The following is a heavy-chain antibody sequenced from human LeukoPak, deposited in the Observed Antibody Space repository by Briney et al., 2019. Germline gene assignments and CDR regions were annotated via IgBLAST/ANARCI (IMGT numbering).Heavy chain of an antibody. Sequence: GGSLRLSCAASGFTFSSYSMNWVRQAPGKGLEWVSSISSSSGYIYYADSVKGRFTISRDNAKNSLYLQMNSLRAEDTAVYYCARAIAVADDFDYWGQGTLVTVSS. J-gene: IGHJ4*02. CDR1: GFTFSSYS. CDR3: ARAIAVADDFDY. CDR2: ISSSSGYI. V-gene: IGHV3-21*01. D-gene: IGHD6-19*01.